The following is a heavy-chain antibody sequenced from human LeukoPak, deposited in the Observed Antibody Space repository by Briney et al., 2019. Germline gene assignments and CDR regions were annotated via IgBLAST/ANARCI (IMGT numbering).Heavy chain of an antibody. CDR3: AREEVLWFGETLEDWFDP. CDR1: GGSVSSGSYY. CDR2: IYYSGST. Sequence: SETLSLTCTVSGGSVSSGSYYWSWIRQPPGKGLEWIGYIYYSGSTNYNPSLKSRDTISVDTSKNQFSLKLSSVTAADTAVYYCAREEVLWFGETLEDWFDPWGQGTLVTVSS. D-gene: IGHD3-10*01. V-gene: IGHV4-61*01. J-gene: IGHJ5*02.